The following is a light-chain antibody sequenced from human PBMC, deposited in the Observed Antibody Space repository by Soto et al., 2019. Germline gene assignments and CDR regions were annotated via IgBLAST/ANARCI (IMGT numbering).Light chain of an antibody. CDR2: DAS. J-gene: IGKJ4*01. V-gene: IGKV3-15*01. Sequence: EILMTQSPATLSVPPGERATLSCRASQSVSSNLAWYQQKPGQAPRLLIYDASTRATDVPGRFSGSGSGTEFTLTISSLQSEEIAVYYCQQYDNWPRTFGGGTRVEIK. CDR3: QQYDNWPRT. CDR1: QSVSSN.